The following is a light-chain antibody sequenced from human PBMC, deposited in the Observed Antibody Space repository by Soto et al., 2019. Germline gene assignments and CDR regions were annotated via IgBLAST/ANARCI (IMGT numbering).Light chain of an antibody. J-gene: IGKJ3*01. Sequence: EIVLTQSPGSLSLSPGERATLSCRASQSVYSNYLAWYQQKPGQAPRLLIYGASIRATGIPDRLSGSGSWTDFTLTISRLEPEDFAVYYCQQYGSSPQFTFGPGTKVDIK. CDR1: QSVYSNY. CDR2: GAS. V-gene: IGKV3-20*01. CDR3: QQYGSSPQFT.